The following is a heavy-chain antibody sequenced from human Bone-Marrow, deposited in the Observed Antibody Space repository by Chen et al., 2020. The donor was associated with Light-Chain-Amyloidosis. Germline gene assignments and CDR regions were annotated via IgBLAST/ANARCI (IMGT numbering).Heavy chain of an antibody. Sequence: QQQLQESGPGLVKPSETLSLTCTVSGGSISSSSCYWGWVRQPPGKGLEWIGSIYYSGITYYNPSLKSRVTISVDTSKNQFSLKLTSVTAADTAVYYCASKPRGGSPFDIWGQGSMVTVSS. CDR3: ASKPRGGSPFDI. D-gene: IGHD3-10*01. J-gene: IGHJ3*02. V-gene: IGHV4-39*01. CDR2: IYYSGIT. CDR1: GGSISSSSCY.